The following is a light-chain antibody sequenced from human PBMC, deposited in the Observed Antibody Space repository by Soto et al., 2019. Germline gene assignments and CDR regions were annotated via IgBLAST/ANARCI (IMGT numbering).Light chain of an antibody. V-gene: IGKV2-28*01. CDR2: LGS. CDR3: MQGLQTRFT. Sequence: DIVMTQSPLSLPVTPGEPASISCRSSQSLLHSNGYNYLDWYLQKPGQSPQLLIYLGSNRASGVXDXXSGSGSGTDFTLKISRVEAEDVGVYYCMQGLQTRFTFGPGTKVEIK. CDR1: QSLLHSNGYNY. J-gene: IGKJ3*01.